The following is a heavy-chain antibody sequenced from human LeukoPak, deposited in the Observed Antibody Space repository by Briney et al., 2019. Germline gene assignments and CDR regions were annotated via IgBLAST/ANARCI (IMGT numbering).Heavy chain of an antibody. CDR2: ISSGDISI. CDR1: GFTFSDYS. J-gene: IGHJ4*02. V-gene: IGHV3-11*01. D-gene: IGHD3-10*01. Sequence: GGSLRLSCAASGFTFSDYSMSWIRQAPGKGLEWVSYISSGDISIYYADSVKGRFTISRDNAKNSLSLQMNSLRAEDTAVYYCARARDYYGAGDHWGQGTLVAVSS. CDR3: ARARDYYGAGDH.